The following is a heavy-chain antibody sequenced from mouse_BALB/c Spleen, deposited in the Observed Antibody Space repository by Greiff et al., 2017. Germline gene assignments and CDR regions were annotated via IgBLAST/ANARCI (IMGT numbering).Heavy chain of an antibody. CDR2: IRSKSNNYAT. CDR3: VRQPLPNYGSSHFDY. J-gene: IGHJ2*01. CDR1: GFTFNTYA. V-gene: IGHV10-1*02. D-gene: IGHD1-1*01. Sequence: GGGLVQPKGSLKLSCAASGFTFNTYAMNWVRQAPGKGLEWVARIRSKSNNYATYYADSVKDRFTISRDDSQSMLYLQMNNLKTEDTAMYYCVRQPLPNYGSSHFDYWGQGTTLTVSS.